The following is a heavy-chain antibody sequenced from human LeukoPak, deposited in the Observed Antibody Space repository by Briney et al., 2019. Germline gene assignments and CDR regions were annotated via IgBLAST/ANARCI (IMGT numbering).Heavy chain of an antibody. CDR1: GDSVSSNSAA. V-gene: IGHV6-1*01. D-gene: IGHD5-18*01. CDR3: ARVGKVDTAMAFDY. Sequence: SQTLSLTCAISGDSVSSNSAAWNWIRQSPSRGLEWLGRTYYRSKWYNDYAVSVKSRITINTDTSKNQFSLQLNSVTPEDTAVYYCARVGKVDTAMAFDYWGQGTLVTVSS. CDR2: TYYRSKWYN. J-gene: IGHJ4*02.